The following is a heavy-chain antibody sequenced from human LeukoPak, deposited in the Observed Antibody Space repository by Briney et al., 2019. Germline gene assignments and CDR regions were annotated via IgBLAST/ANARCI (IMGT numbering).Heavy chain of an antibody. D-gene: IGHD3-22*01. CDR1: GASMTSHY. CDR2: INYSGTT. V-gene: IGHV4-59*11. Sequence: SETLSLTCSVSGASMTSHYYTWVRQPPRKGLEWIAYINYSGTTNYNPSLNSRVTISVDTSKNQFSLKLTSVTAADTAVYFCARATSGYYFDFWDQGTLVTVSS. J-gene: IGHJ4*02. CDR3: ARATSGYYFDF.